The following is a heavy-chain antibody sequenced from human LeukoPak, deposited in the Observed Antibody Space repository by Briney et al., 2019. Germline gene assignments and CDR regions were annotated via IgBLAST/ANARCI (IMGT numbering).Heavy chain of an antibody. CDR1: GGSISSGDYY. Sequence: SETLSLTCTVSGGSISSGDYYWSWIRQHPGKGLEWIGYIYFSGSTYYNPSLKSRITISVDTSKNQFSLKLSSVTAADTAAYYCAREDTISLFDYWGQGTLVTVSS. CDR2: IYFSGST. CDR3: AREDTISLFDY. V-gene: IGHV4-31*03. D-gene: IGHD3-3*01. J-gene: IGHJ4*02.